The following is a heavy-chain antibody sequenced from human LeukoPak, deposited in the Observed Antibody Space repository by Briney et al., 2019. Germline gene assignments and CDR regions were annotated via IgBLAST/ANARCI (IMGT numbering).Heavy chain of an antibody. V-gene: IGHV3-23*01. Sequence: QPGGSLRLSCAPSGFTFSSYAMSWVRQAPGKGLEWVSAIGGSGAGTYYADSVKGRFTISRDNSKNTLYLQMNSLRAEDTAVYYCAKDIISGWRQYYDYWGQGTLVTVSS. J-gene: IGHJ4*02. CDR3: AKDIISGWRQYYDY. D-gene: IGHD6-19*01. CDR1: GFTFSSYA. CDR2: IGGSGAGT.